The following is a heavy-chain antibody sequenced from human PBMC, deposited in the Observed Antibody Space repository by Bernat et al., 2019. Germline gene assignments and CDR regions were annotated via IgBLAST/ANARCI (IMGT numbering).Heavy chain of an antibody. D-gene: IGHD5-12*01. Sequence: EVQLAESGGGLVQPGGSLKLSCAASGLTFSDSTMQWVRQASGKGLEWVGRVRTKANGFATSYAASVKGRFTISRDNSKNTLYLQMNSLRAEDTAVYYCARRGTPGGYDSLDYWGQGTLVTVSS. CDR1: GLTFSDST. J-gene: IGHJ4*02. V-gene: IGHV3-73*01. CDR2: VRTKANGFAT. CDR3: ARRGTPGGYDSLDY.